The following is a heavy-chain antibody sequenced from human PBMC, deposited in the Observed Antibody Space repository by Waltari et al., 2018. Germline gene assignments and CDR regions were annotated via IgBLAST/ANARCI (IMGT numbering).Heavy chain of an antibody. V-gene: IGHV3-73*01. CDR1: ASPSYVPT. D-gene: IGHD6-13*01. CDR3: TGGAVTGTDF. J-gene: IGHJ4*02. Sequence: EVQVVESGGGLVQPGGPRNFPVPPLASPSYVPTIHWVRQTSGKGLEWIGRIRTKPNNYATRYTGSVEGRFTISRDDSENTAYLQMSSLMTEDTAVYYCTGGAVTGTDFWGQGTLVTVSS. CDR2: IRTKPNNYAT.